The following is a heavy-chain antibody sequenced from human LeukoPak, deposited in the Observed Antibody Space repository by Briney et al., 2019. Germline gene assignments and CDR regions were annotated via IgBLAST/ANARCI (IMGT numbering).Heavy chain of an antibody. CDR1: GGSISSYY. CDR2: SYYSGST. J-gene: IGHJ4*02. D-gene: IGHD3-22*01. CDR3: ARNPRSGYYDSSGYPDY. V-gene: IGHV4-59*13. Sequence: SETLSLTCTVSGGSISSYYGSWIRQPPGKGLEGIGYSYYSGSTNYNPSLKSRVTISVDTSKNQFSLKLSSVTAADTAVYYCARNPRSGYYDSSGYPDYWGQGTLVTVSS.